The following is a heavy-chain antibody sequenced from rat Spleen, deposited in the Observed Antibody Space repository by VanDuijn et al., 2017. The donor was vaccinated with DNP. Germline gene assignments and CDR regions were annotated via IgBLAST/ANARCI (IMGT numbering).Heavy chain of an antibody. CDR3: ARWSDYFDY. D-gene: IGHD4-2*01. V-gene: IGHV3-3*01. CDR1: GYSITSSYR. Sequence: EVQLQESGPGLVKPSQSLSLTCSVTGYSITSSYRWNWIRKFPGNKLEWMGFISSAGSTNYNPSLKSRISITRDTSKNQFFLQVNSVTTEDTATYYCARWSDYFDYWGQGVMVTVSS. J-gene: IGHJ2*01. CDR2: ISSAGST.